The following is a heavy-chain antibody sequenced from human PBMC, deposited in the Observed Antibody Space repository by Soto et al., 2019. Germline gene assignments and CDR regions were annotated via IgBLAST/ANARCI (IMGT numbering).Heavy chain of an antibody. CDR3: ARDFAYFDS. Sequence: QVKLQESGPGLVKPSETLSLTCTVSGGSFKRGSYSWSWIRQPPGKGLEWIGYVYHTGRTSYNPALKSRVSISMDTSKNQFSLNLDSVTADDTAVYVCARDFAYFDSWGQGTRVTFSS. D-gene: IGHD3-3*01. V-gene: IGHV4-61*01. CDR1: GGSFKRGSYS. CDR2: VYHTGRT. J-gene: IGHJ4*02.